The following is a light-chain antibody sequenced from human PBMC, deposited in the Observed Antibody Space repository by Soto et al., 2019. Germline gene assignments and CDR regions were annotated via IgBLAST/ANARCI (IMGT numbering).Light chain of an antibody. CDR3: AAWDGSLNGVV. CDR2: TNN. Sequence: QPVLTQPPSASGTPGQRVTISCSGSSSNIGSNTVNWYQQLPGAAPKVVIFTNNQRPSGVPDRFSGSKSGTSASLAISGLQSEDEADYYCAAWDGSLNGVVFGGGTKVTVL. V-gene: IGLV1-44*01. J-gene: IGLJ2*01. CDR1: SSNIGSNT.